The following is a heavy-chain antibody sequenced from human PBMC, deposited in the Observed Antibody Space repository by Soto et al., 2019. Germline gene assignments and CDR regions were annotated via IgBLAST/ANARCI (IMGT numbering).Heavy chain of an antibody. V-gene: IGHV1-18*04. CDR3: ARAFGVARRDV. Sequence: QVQLVQSGAEVKKPGASLKVSCKASGYTFTSYGISWARQAPGQGLEWMGCVSAHNGNTNYAQKLQGSATMTTDTSRGTAYRVLRSLRSDDTAVYYCARAFGVARRDVWGRGTTVTVSS. D-gene: IGHD3-3*01. CDR1: GYTFTSYG. J-gene: IGHJ6*02. CDR2: VSAHNGNT.